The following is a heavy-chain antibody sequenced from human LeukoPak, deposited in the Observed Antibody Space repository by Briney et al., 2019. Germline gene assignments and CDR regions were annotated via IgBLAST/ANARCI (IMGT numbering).Heavy chain of an antibody. CDR2: IYYSGST. J-gene: IGHJ4*02. D-gene: IGHD3-22*01. Sequence: SETLSLTCTVSGGSISSSSYYWGWIRQPPGKGLEWIGSIYYSGSTYYNPSLKSRVTISVDTSKNQFSLKLSSVTAADTAVYYCARRYFYNSGGYYYYFDYWGQGTLVTVSS. V-gene: IGHV4-39*01. CDR3: ARRYFYNSGGYYYYFDY. CDR1: GGSISSSSYY.